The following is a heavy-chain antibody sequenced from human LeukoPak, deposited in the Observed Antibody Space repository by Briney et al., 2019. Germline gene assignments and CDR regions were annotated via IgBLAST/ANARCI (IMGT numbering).Heavy chain of an antibody. CDR2: ISYDGSNK. Sequence: PGGSLRLSCAASGFTFSSYAMHWVRQAPGKGLEWVAVISYDGSNKYYADSVKGRFTISRDNSKNTLYLQMNSLRAEDTAVYYCAKRMTTVTTLRGNFDYWGQGTLVTVSS. J-gene: IGHJ4*02. CDR1: GFTFSSYA. V-gene: IGHV3-30-3*02. D-gene: IGHD4-17*01. CDR3: AKRMTTVTTLRGNFDY.